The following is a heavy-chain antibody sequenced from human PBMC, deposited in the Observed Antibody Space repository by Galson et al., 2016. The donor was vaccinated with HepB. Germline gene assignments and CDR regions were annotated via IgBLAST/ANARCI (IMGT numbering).Heavy chain of an antibody. Sequence: SVKVSCKASGYTFSSSAMHWVRQAPGQRLEWMGWNNAGNGHTKYSQKFQGRVTITTDTSANTAYKELSSLRSEDTAVYYCGRAYSYGPEYFHHWGQGTLVTVSS. J-gene: IGHJ1*01. D-gene: IGHD5-18*01. CDR1: GYTFSSSA. CDR2: NNAGNGHT. CDR3: GRAYSYGPEYFHH. V-gene: IGHV1-3*01.